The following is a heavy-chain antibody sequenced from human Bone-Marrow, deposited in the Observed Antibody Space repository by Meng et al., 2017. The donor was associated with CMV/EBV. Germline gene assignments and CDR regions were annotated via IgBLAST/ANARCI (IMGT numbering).Heavy chain of an antibody. D-gene: IGHD6-6*01. CDR1: GGSLRWYF. V-gene: IGHV4-34*01. Sequence: GGSLRWYFLSLIPQPPRKGVGGIGEINHSGSTNYNPSLKSRVTISVDTSKNQFSLKLSSVTAADTAVYYCARGLSSSDWFDPWGQGTLVTVSS. J-gene: IGHJ5*02. CDR2: INHSGST. CDR3: ARGLSSSDWFDP.